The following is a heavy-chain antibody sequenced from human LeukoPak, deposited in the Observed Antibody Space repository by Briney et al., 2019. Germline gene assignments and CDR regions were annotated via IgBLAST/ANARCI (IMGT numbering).Heavy chain of an antibody. Sequence: GGSLRLSCAASGFTFSSYEMNWVRQAPGKGLEWVSYISSSGSTIYYADSVKGRFTISRDNAKNSLYLQLNSLRAEDTAVYYCARGFTGWVTSPIDYWGQGTLVTVSS. CDR1: GFTFSSYE. CDR3: ARGFTGWVTSPIDY. D-gene: IGHD2-2*01. J-gene: IGHJ4*02. CDR2: ISSSGSTI. V-gene: IGHV3-48*03.